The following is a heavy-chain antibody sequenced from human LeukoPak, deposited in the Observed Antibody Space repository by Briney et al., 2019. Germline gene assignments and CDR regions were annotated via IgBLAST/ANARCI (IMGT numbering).Heavy chain of an antibody. CDR3: ARGTTIFGVSLSAFDI. Sequence: ASVKVSCKASGGTFSSYAISWVRQAPGQGLEWMGRIIPIFGTANYAQNLQGRVTMTTDTSTSTAYMELRSLRSDDTAVYYCARGTTIFGVSLSAFDIWGQGTMVTVSS. CDR2: IIPIFGTA. D-gene: IGHD3-3*01. J-gene: IGHJ3*02. V-gene: IGHV1-69*05. CDR1: GGTFSSYA.